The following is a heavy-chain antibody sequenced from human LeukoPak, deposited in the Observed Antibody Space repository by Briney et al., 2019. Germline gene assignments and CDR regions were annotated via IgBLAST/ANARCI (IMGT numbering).Heavy chain of an antibody. J-gene: IGHJ4*02. Sequence: GESLKISCKGSGYSFTNYWIGWVRQMPGKGLEWMGIIYPDDSDVRYSPSFQGQVSISVDKSISTAYLQWSSLKASDTAMYYCARRGGYDFNNHLGYWGQGTLVTVSS. CDR3: ARRGGYDFNNHLGY. CDR1: GYSFTNYW. D-gene: IGHD4-11*01. V-gene: IGHV5-51*01. CDR2: IYPDDSDV.